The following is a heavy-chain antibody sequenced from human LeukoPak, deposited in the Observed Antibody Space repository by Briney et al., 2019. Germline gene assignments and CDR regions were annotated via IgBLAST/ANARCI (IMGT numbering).Heavy chain of an antibody. CDR3: AIHGTAYYFSDY. J-gene: IGHJ4*02. CDR1: GGSFGGYY. CDR2: INHSGST. V-gene: IGHV4-34*01. D-gene: IGHD3-22*01. Sequence: SETLSLTCAVYGGSFGGYYWSWIRQPPGKGLEWIGEINHSGSTNYNPSLKSRVAISLDTSRNQFSLKLSSVTAADTAVYYCAIHGTAYYFSDYWGQGTLVTVSS.